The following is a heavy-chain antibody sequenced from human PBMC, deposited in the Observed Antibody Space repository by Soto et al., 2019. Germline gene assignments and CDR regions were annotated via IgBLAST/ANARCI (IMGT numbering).Heavy chain of an antibody. CDR2: IIPIFGTV. CDR1: GGTFSGYG. CDR3: ARSEPCGNASCYLLPNYYGMDV. J-gene: IGHJ6*02. Sequence: QVQLVQSGTEVKKPGSSVKVSCKTSGGTFSGYGISWVRQAPGQRLEWMGGIIPIFGTVNYAQKFQGRVTISADKSTSTAYMELSSLRSEDTALYYCARSEPCGNASCYLLPNYYGMDVWGQGTTVTVSS. D-gene: IGHD2-2*01. V-gene: IGHV1-69*06.